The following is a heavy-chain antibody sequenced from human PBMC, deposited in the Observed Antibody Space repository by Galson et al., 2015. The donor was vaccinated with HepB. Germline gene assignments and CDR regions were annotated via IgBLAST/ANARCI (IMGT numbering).Heavy chain of an antibody. CDR1: GFTFSSYA. CDR3: ARVGIWSGYYLRLHLDY. CDR2: ISSNGGST. Sequence: SLRLSCAASGFTFSSYAMHWVRQAPGKGLEYVSAISSNGGSTYYANSVKGRFTISRDNPKNTLYLQMGSLRAEDMAVYYCARVGIWSGYYLRLHLDYWGQGTLVTVSS. V-gene: IGHV3-64*01. J-gene: IGHJ4*02. D-gene: IGHD3-3*01.